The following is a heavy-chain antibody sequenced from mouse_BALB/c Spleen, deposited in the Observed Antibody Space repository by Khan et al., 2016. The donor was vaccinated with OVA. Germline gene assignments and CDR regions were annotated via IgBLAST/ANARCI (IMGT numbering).Heavy chain of an antibody. CDR2: ISYNGNT. V-gene: IGHV3-2*02. D-gene: IGHD1-1*01. Sequence: VQLKESGPGLVKPSQSLSLSCTVTGYSITTDYAWNWNRQFPENKLEWMGFISYNGNTKYNPSLKSRISITRDTSKNQFFLQLKSVTTEDTARYYCARVYGGDFDYWGQGTTLTVSS. CDR1: GYSITTDYA. CDR3: ARVYGGDFDY. J-gene: IGHJ2*01.